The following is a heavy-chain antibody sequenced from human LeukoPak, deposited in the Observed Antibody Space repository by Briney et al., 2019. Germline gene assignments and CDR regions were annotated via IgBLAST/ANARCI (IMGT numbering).Heavy chain of an antibody. CDR1: GFTFSSYW. CDR2: IKQDGNEK. J-gene: IGHJ4*02. CDR3: VRMGRYGDYDY. D-gene: IGHD4-17*01. Sequence: GGSLRLSCAASGFTFSSYWMSWVRQAPGKGLEWVANIKQDGNEKYYVDSVKGRFTISRDNAKNSLYLQMNSLRAEDTAVYYCVRMGRYGDYDYWGQGTLVTVSP. V-gene: IGHV3-7*01.